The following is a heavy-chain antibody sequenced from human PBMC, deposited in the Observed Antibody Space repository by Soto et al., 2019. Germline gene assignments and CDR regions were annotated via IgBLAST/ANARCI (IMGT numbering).Heavy chain of an antibody. CDR1: GYTFSTYG. J-gene: IGHJ4*02. D-gene: IGHD4-17*01. CDR2: ISVSKGKT. CDR3: ARGWAEVTTSLRF. V-gene: IGHV1-18*01. Sequence: QVQLVQSGGEVKKPGASVKVSCKASGYTFSTYGITWVRQAPGQGLEWVGWISVSKGKTFYARKFQGRVTMTTDTSTNTAYMEVRSLRADDTAVYYCARGWAEVTTSLRFWGQGTLVTVSS.